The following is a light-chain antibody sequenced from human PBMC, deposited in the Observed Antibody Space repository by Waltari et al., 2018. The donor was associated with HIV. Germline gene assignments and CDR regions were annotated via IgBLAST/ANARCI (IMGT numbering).Light chain of an antibody. J-gene: IGLJ2*01. CDR2: LTSGGSQ. CDR3: QTWGMGIKV. CDR1: SGHSTYG. V-gene: IGLV4-69*01. Sequence: QIVLTQSPSASASLGVPVKPTCILSSGHSTYGIAWLQRQPEKAPRFLMKLTSGGSQKKGDGIPDRFSGSSSGAERYLTISSLQSEDEADYYCQTWGMGIKVFGGGTKLTVL.